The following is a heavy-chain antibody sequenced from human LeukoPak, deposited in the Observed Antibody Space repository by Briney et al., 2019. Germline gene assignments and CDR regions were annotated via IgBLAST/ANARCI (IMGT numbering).Heavy chain of an antibody. CDR3: ARTNYMGYFDY. D-gene: IGHD1-7*01. Sequence: SETLSLTCTVSGGSISSYYWSWIRQPPGKGLEWIAYIYYSGSTNYNPSLKSRVTISVDTSKNQFSLKLSSVTAADTAVYYCARTNYMGYFDYWGQGTLVTVSS. CDR2: IYYSGST. V-gene: IGHV4-59*01. J-gene: IGHJ4*02. CDR1: GGSISSYY.